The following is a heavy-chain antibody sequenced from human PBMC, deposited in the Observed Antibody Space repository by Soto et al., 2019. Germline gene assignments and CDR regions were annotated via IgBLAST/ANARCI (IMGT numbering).Heavy chain of an antibody. CDR3: ARHGGDCSGGSCLDAFDI. CDR2: IYYSGST. CDR1: GGSISSYY. V-gene: IGHV4-59*08. D-gene: IGHD2-15*01. J-gene: IGHJ3*02. Sequence: SETLSLTCTVSGGSISSYYWSWIRQPPGKGLEWIGYIYYSGSTNYNPSLKSRVTISVDTSKNQFSLKLSSVTAADTAVYYCARHGGDCSGGSCLDAFDIWGQGTMVTVSS.